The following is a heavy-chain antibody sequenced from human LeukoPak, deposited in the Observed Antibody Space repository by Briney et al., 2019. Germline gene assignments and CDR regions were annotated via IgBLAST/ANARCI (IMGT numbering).Heavy chain of an antibody. CDR3: GKTTVGYSSGQKPAWPVDY. CDR1: GFTFGSHA. D-gene: IGHD5-18*01. CDR2: IFGSGGSP. J-gene: IGHJ4*02. Sequence: AGGSLRLSCEASGFTFGSHAMYWVRQAPGKGLERVAGIFGSGGSPNYADPVKGRFTISRDNSRNTVYLQINSLRAEDTAFYYCGKTTVGYSSGQKPAWPVDYWGQGTLVTVSS. V-gene: IGHV3-23*01.